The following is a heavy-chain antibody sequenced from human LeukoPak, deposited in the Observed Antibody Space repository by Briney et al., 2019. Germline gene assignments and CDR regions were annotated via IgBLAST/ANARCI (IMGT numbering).Heavy chain of an antibody. CDR2: ISGSGGST. V-gene: IGHV3-23*01. CDR1: RFTFSNYA. J-gene: IGHJ4*02. D-gene: IGHD3-22*01. CDR3: AKDLDYYDSSGYPLDY. Sequence: GGSLRLSCAASRFTFSNYAMSWVRQAPGKGLEWVSAISGSGGSTYYADSVKGRFTISRDNSKNTLYLQMNSLRAEDTAVYYCAKDLDYYDSSGYPLDYWGQGTLVTVSS.